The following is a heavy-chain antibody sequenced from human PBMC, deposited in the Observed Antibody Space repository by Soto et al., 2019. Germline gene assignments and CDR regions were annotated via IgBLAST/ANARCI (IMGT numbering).Heavy chain of an antibody. Sequence: GGSLRLSCAASGFTLSPYTMNWVRQAPGEGLEWVSSISSSGTYIYYADSVKGRFTISRDNAKNSLYLQMNSLRAEDTAVYYCARVTSRWTMSGFDYWGQGAPVTVSS. V-gene: IGHV3-21*01. CDR2: ISSSGTYI. CDR3: ARVTSRWTMSGFDY. CDR1: GFTLSPYT. D-gene: IGHD1-1*01. J-gene: IGHJ4*02.